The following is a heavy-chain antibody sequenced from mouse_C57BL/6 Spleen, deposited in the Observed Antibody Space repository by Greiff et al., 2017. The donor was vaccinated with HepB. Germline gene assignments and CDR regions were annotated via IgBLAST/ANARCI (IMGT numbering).Heavy chain of an antibody. CDR1: GYTFTSYW. D-gene: IGHD1-1*01. V-gene: IGHV1-69*01. CDR3: ARYPYYYGSSYRYFDV. CDR2: IDPSDSYT. Sequence: QVQLKQSGAELVMPGASVKLSCKASGYTFTSYWMHWVKQRPGQGLEWIGEIDPSDSYTNYNQKFKGKSTLTVDKSSSTAYMQLSSLTSEDSAVYYCARYPYYYGSSYRYFDVWGTGTTVTVSS. J-gene: IGHJ1*03.